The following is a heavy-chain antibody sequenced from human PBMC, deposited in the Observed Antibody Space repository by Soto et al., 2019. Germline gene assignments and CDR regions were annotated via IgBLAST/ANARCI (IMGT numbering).Heavy chain of an antibody. J-gene: IGHJ4*02. CDR2: IYWDDDK. CDR1: GFSLSTSGVG. V-gene: IGHV2-5*02. D-gene: IGHD3-16*02. Sequence: QITLKESGPTLVKPTQTLTLTCTFSGFSLSTSGVGVGWIRQPPGKALEWLALIYWDDDKRYSPSLKSRLTITKDTSKNQVVLTMTNMDPVDTATYYCAHRRPLPYYDYIWGSYRHPYFDYWGQGTLVTVSS. CDR3: AHRRPLPYYDYIWGSYRHPYFDY.